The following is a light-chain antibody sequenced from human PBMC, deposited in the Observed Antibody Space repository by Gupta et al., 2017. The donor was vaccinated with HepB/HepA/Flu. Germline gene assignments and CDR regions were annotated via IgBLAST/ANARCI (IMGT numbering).Light chain of an antibody. Sequence: HSVMPPPPSSSATPGRGVTISCSGSSSNIGSNTVNWYQQLPGTAPNLLIYSNNQRPSGVPDRFSGSKSGTSASLAISGLQSEDEADYYCAAWDDSLNGPVFGGGTKLTVL. J-gene: IGLJ2*01. CDR2: SNN. CDR3: AAWDDSLNGPV. CDR1: SSNIGSNT. V-gene: IGLV1-44*01.